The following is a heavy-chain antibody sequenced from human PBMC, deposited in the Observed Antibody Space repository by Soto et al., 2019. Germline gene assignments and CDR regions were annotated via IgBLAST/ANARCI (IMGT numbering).Heavy chain of an antibody. CDR1: GYSFTSYW. J-gene: IGHJ6*02. V-gene: IGHV5-51*01. CDR2: IYPGDSDT. CDR3: ARHPSIVVVPAAPRHYYGMDV. D-gene: IGHD2-2*01. Sequence: GESLKISCKGSGYSFTSYWIGWVRQMPGKGLEWMGIIYPGDSDTRYSPSFQGQVTISADKSISTAYLQWSSLKASDTAMYYCARHPSIVVVPAAPRHYYGMDVWGQGTTVTVSS.